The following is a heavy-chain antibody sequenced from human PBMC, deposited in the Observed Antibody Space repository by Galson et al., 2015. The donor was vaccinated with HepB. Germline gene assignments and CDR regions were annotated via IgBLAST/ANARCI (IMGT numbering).Heavy chain of an antibody. V-gene: IGHV3-48*02. CDR2: ISNSGTTI. Sequence: SLRLSCAASGFSFSTYSMNWVRQAPGKGLEWLSYISNSGTTIYYADSVKGRFTISRDNAKNSLFLQMNSLRDEDTAVHYCARERWTGSWFDPWGQGTLVTVSS. CDR3: ARERWTGSWFDP. D-gene: IGHD3/OR15-3a*01. CDR1: GFSFSTYS. J-gene: IGHJ5*02.